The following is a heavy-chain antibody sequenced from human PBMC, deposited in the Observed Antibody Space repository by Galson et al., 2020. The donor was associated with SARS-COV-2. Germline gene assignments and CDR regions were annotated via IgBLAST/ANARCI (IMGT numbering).Heavy chain of an antibody. Sequence: HGESLKISCKGSGYSFTSYWISWVRQMPGKGLEWMGRIDPSDSYTNYSPSFQGHVTISADKSISTAYLQWSSLKASDTAMYYCARHVVDTGYYFDYWGQGTLVTVSS. CDR3: ARHVVDTGYYFDY. V-gene: IGHV5-10-1*01. D-gene: IGHD2-21*01. CDR1: GYSFTSYW. CDR2: IDPSDSYT. J-gene: IGHJ4*02.